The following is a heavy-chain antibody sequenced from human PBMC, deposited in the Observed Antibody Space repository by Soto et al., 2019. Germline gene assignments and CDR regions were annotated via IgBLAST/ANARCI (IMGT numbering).Heavy chain of an antibody. D-gene: IGHD1-20*01. V-gene: IGHV4-31*03. CDR1: GGSISSGGYY. J-gene: IGHJ4*02. CDR3: ARDQITRRIDY. CDR2: IYYSGST. Sequence: SETLSLTCTVSGGSISSGGYYWSWIRQHPGKGLEWIGYIYYSGSTYYNPSLKSRVTISVDTSKNQFSLKLSSVTAADTAVYYFARDQITRRIDYWGQGTLVTVSS.